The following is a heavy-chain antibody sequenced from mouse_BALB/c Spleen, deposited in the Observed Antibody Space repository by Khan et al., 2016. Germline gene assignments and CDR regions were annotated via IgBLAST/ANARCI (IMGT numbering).Heavy chain of an antibody. CDR3: ASYDYDVTWYAY. V-gene: IGHV1S135*01. CDR1: GYSFTVYN. J-gene: IGHJ3*01. CDR2: IDPYYGGT. D-gene: IGHD2-4*01. Sequence: VQLQQSVPELVKPGASAKVSCKASGYSFTVYNLYLVKQSHGKSLEWIGYIDPYYGGTSYNQKFKGKATLTVHKSSSTAFMHLNSLTSEVSAVYYCASYDYDVTWYAYWGRGNLITASA.